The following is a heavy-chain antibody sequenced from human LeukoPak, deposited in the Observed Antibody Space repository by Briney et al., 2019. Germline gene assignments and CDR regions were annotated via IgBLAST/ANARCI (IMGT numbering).Heavy chain of an antibody. CDR3: ARDIVVVPAAGAYGMDV. Sequence: LRASVKVSCKASGYTFTSYGISWVRQAPGQGLEWMGWISAYNGNTNYAQKLQGRVTMTTDTSTSTAYMELRSLRSDDTAVYYCARDIVVVPAAGAYGMDVWGQGTTVTVSS. CDR1: GYTFTSYG. V-gene: IGHV1-18*01. J-gene: IGHJ6*02. D-gene: IGHD2-2*01. CDR2: ISAYNGNT.